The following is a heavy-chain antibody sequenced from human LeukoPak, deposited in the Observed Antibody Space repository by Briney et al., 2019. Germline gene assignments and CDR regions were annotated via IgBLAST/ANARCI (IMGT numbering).Heavy chain of an antibody. CDR3: ARHGTRYYYYYMDV. Sequence: SETLSLTCTVSGGSISSYYWSWIRQPPGKGLEWIGYIYYSGSTNYNPSLKSRVTISVDTSKNEFSLKLSSVTAADTAVYYCARHGTRYYYYYMDVWGKGTTVTISS. CDR1: GGSISSYY. J-gene: IGHJ6*03. CDR2: IYYSGST. V-gene: IGHV4-59*08. D-gene: IGHD1-26*01.